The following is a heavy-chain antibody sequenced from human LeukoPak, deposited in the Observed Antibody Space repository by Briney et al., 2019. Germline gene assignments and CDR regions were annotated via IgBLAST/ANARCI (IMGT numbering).Heavy chain of an antibody. J-gene: IGHJ4*02. V-gene: IGHV3-33*01. D-gene: IGHD4-17*01. Sequence: GRSLRLSCAASGFTFSSYGMHWVRQAPGKGLEWVAVIWYDGSNKYYADSVKGRFTISRDNSKNTLYLQMNSLRAEDTAVYYWARDPRRSFDYWGQGHLDTVSS. CDR2: IWYDGSNK. CDR1: GFTFSSYG. CDR3: ARDPRRSFDY.